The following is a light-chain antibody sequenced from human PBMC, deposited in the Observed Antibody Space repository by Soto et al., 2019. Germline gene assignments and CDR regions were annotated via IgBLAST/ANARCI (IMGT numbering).Light chain of an antibody. CDR2: GAS. V-gene: IGKV3-20*01. Sequence: EVVLTQSPGTLSLSPGARATLSCRASQSVSSSYLAWYQQKPGQAPRLLIYGASSRATGIPDRLGGSGSGTDFTLTISRLEPEDFAVYYCQQYGSSPRTFGQGTKVDIK. CDR1: QSVSSSY. J-gene: IGKJ1*01. CDR3: QQYGSSPRT.